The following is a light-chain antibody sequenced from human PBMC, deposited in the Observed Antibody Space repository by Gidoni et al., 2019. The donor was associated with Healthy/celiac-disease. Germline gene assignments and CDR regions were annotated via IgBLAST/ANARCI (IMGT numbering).Light chain of an antibody. J-gene: IGKJ2*01. Sequence: DIVLTQSPGTLSLSPGERATLSCRASQSVSSSYLAWYQQKPGQAPRLLIYGASSRATGIPDRFSGSGSGTDFTLTISRLEPEDSAVYYCQQYGSSPRTFGQGTKLEIK. CDR2: GAS. V-gene: IGKV3-20*01. CDR1: QSVSSSY. CDR3: QQYGSSPRT.